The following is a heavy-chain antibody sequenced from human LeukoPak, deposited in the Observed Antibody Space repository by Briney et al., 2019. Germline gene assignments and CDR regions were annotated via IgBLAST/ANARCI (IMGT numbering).Heavy chain of an antibody. J-gene: IGHJ4*02. V-gene: IGHV3-33*01. Sequence: GTSLRLSCASSGFSFSTHSMHGVRQAPGKGLEWVALVWYDGSNKYYTDSLKGGVTISRDNSKNTLHLQMNSLRADDTAVYYCARGPSYYGSGSYFYWGQGTLVTVSS. CDR3: ARGPSYYGSGSYFY. CDR1: GFSFSTHS. D-gene: IGHD3-10*01. CDR2: VWYDGSNK.